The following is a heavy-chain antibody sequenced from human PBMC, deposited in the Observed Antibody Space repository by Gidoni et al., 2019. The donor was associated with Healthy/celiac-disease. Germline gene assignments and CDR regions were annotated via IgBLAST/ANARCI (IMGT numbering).Heavy chain of an antibody. CDR2: IDWNDDK. J-gene: IGHJ4*02. D-gene: IGHD3-22*01. Sequence: QITLKESGPRLVKHTQTLTLTCTFSGFAHSTGVVAVGWIPRPTGKALEWLALIDWNDDKRYSPSLKSRLTITKDTSKTQLVLTMTNMDPVDTATYYCAHTLHSYYYDSSGYYYEYWGQGTLVTVSS. CDR3: AHTLHSYYYDSSGYYYEY. V-gene: IGHV2-5*01. CDR1: GFAHSTGVVA.